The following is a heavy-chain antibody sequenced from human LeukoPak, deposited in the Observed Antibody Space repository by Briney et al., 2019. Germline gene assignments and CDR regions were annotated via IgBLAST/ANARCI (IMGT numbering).Heavy chain of an antibody. D-gene: IGHD3-10*01. CDR2: IWYDGSNK. J-gene: IGHJ4*02. V-gene: IGHV3-33*01. CDR3: ARDPSLLWFGESHYYFDY. CDR1: GFTFSSYG. Sequence: GRSLRLSCAASGFTFSSYGMHWVRQAPGKGLEWVAVIWYDGSNKYYADSVKGRFTISRDNSKNTLYLQMDSLRAEDTAVYYCARDPSLLWFGESHYYFDYWGQGTLVTVSS.